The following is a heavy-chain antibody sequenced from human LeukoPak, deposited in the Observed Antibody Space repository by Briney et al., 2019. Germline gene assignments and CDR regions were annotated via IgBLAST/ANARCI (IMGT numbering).Heavy chain of an antibody. J-gene: IGHJ6*03. CDR1: GFTFGSYS. D-gene: IGHD3-22*01. CDR3: ARDYYDSSGYYYESHYYYYMDV. V-gene: IGHV3-21*01. CDR2: ISSSSYI. Sequence: GGSLRLSCAASGFTFGSYSMNWVRQAPGKGLEWVSSISSSSYIYYADSVKGRFTISRDNAKNSLYLQMNSLRAEDTAVYYCARDYYDSSGYYYESHYYYYMDVWGKGTTVTVSS.